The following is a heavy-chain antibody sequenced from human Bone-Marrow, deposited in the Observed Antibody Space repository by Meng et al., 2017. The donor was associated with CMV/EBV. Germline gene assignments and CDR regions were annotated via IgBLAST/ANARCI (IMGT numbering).Heavy chain of an antibody. Sequence: ASVKVSCKAFGYTFTDYYLHWVRQAPGQGLEWMGWISPVTYVTNDAQKFQGRVIMTRDTSISTAYMELSRLRTDDTAVYYRARDRLNKRGGRQLLLGFNWFDPWGQGTLVTVSS. D-gene: IGHD2-2*01. J-gene: IGHJ5*02. CDR1: GYTFTDYY. CDR3: ARDRLNKRGGRQLLLGFNWFDP. CDR2: ISPVTYVT. V-gene: IGHV1-2*02.